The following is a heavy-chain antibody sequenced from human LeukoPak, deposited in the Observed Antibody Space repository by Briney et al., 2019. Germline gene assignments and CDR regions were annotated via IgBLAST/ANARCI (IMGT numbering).Heavy chain of an antibody. CDR1: GGSISSYY. J-gene: IGHJ5*02. Sequence: SETLSLTCTVSGGSISSYYWNWIRQPPGKGLEWIGFIYYSGSTNYNPSLKSRVTISLDTSKNQFSLKLSSVTAADTAVYYCARGRSSFRSAYNWFDPWGQGTLVTVSS. CDR2: IYYSGST. CDR3: ARGRSSFRSAYNWFDP. V-gene: IGHV4-59*12. D-gene: IGHD6-6*01.